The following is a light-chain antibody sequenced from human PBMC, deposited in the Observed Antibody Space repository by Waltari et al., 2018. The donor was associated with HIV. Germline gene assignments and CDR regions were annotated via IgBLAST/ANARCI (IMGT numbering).Light chain of an antibody. V-gene: IGLV2-8*01. J-gene: IGLJ2*01. CDR1: SSDVGGSNS. CDR3: SSYAGSNRV. Sequence: QSALTRPPSASGSPGQSVPISCTGTSSDVGGSNSVSWYQQHPGKAPKLMIYAVSKRPSGVPDRFSGSKSGNTASLTVSGLQAEDEADYYCSSYAGSNRVFGGGTKLTVL. CDR2: AVS.